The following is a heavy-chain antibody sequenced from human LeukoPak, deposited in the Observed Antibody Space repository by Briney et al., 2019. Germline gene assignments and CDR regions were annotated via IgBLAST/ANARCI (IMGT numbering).Heavy chain of an antibody. CDR1: GFTSSNYW. V-gene: IGHV3-7*01. Sequence: GGSLRLSCAASGFTSSNYWMSWVRQAPGKGLERVANIKEDGSEEYYVDSVKGRFSISRDNAKNSLYLQMNSLRAEDTAVYYCARDWLAGNPYHAFDLWGKGTMVTVSS. J-gene: IGHJ3*01. CDR2: IKEDGSEE. D-gene: IGHD3-22*01. CDR3: ARDWLAGNPYHAFDL.